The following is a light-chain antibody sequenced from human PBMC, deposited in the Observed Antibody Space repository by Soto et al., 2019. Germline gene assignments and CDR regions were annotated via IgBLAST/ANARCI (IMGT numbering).Light chain of an antibody. CDR1: SSNIGAGYD. Sequence: QSVLTQPLSVSGAPGQRVPISCTGSSSNIGAGYDVHWYQQLPGTAPKLLIYGNSNRPSGVLDRFSGSKSGTSASLAITGLQAEDEADYSCQSYGRSLNGSYVFGTGTEVTV. CDR2: GNS. V-gene: IGLV1-40*01. CDR3: QSYGRSLNGSYV. J-gene: IGLJ1*01.